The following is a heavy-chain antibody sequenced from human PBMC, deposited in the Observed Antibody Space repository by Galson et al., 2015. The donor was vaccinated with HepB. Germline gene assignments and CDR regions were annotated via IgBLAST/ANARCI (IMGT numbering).Heavy chain of an antibody. V-gene: IGHV3-21*04. J-gene: IGHJ3*02. Sequence: SLRLSCAASGFTFSSHSINWVRQAPGKGLEWVSSISGSSKYIYYADSVKGRFTISRDNAKKSVYLEMNSLRAEDTAVYYCARGGNDFWDAFDIWGQGTMVTVSS. CDR3: ARGGNDFWDAFDI. CDR1: GFTFSSHS. CDR2: ISGSSKYI. D-gene: IGHD3-3*01.